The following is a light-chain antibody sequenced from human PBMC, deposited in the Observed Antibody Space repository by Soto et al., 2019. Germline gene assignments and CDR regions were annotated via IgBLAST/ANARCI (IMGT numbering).Light chain of an antibody. Sequence: EIVLTQSPATPSMSPGERATLSCRSSQRISNFLARYQQKPGQAPTLLIYDASKRATDIPDRFIGSGSGTDFTLTISSLEPEDFAVYYCHQRSNWPPFTFGGGTKVDIK. CDR2: DAS. CDR3: HQRSNWPPFT. J-gene: IGKJ4*01. V-gene: IGKV3-11*01. CDR1: QRISNF.